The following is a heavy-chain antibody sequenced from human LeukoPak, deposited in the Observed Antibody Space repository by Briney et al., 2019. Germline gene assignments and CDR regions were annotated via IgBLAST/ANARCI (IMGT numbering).Heavy chain of an antibody. J-gene: IGHJ4*02. CDR3: AKARTAFISRDFDY. V-gene: IGHV3-30*18. CDR2: ISSDGITK. Sequence: PGGSLRLSYVASGFTFSSYGMHWVRQAPGKGLEWVAVISSDGITKVYADSVKGRFTIARDNSENTLYLQMSSLGSEDTAVYYCAKARTAFISRDFDYWGQGTLVTVSS. CDR1: GFTFSSYG. D-gene: IGHD2/OR15-2a*01.